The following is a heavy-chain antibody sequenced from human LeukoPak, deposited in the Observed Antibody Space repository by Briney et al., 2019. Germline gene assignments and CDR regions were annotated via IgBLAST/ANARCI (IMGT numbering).Heavy chain of an antibody. CDR2: ISGSGGST. J-gene: IGHJ4*02. D-gene: IGHD3-22*01. CDR3: AIHDYDSSGYLDY. CDR1: GFTFNNYA. Sequence: GGSLTLSCVASGFTFNNYAMSWVRQAPGKGLEWVSSISGSGGSTYYADSVKGRFTISRDNSKNTLYLQMNSLRAEDTAVYYCAIHDYDSSGYLDYWGQGTLVTVSS. V-gene: IGHV3-23*01.